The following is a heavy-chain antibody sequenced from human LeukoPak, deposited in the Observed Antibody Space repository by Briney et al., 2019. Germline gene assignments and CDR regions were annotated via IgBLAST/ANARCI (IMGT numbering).Heavy chain of an antibody. CDR1: GGSISSYY. D-gene: IGHD2-2*01. CDR2: IYYSGST. Sequence: SETLSLTCTVSGGSISSYYWSWIQQPPGKGLEWIGYIYYSGSTNYNPSLKSRVTISADTSKNQFSLKLSSVTAADTAVYYCARWDCSSTSCYGRYFDYWGQGTLVTVSS. J-gene: IGHJ4*02. V-gene: IGHV4-59*08. CDR3: ARWDCSSTSCYGRYFDY.